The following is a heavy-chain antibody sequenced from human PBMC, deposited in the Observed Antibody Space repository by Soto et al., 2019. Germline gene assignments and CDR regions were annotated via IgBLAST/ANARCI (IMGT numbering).Heavy chain of an antibody. D-gene: IGHD2-8*01. V-gene: IGHV1-8*01. Sequence: QVQLVQSGAEVKKPGASVKVSCKASGYTFTSYDINWVRQATGQGLEWMGWMNPNSGNTGYAQKFQGRVTMTRNTSISTAYMELSSLRSEDTAVYYCARGIVYCTNGVCYHSAWDYWGHGTLVTVSS. J-gene: IGHJ4*01. CDR3: ARGIVYCTNGVCYHSAWDY. CDR1: GYTFTSYD. CDR2: MNPNSGNT.